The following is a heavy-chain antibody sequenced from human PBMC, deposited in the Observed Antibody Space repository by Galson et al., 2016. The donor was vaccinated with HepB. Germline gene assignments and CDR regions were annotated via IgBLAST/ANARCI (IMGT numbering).Heavy chain of an antibody. CDR2: ISGSGSVI. CDR3: ARQEGHNWNLRSGGFDY. J-gene: IGHJ4*02. V-gene: IGHV3-11*04. Sequence: SLRLSCAASGFGLSGYHMSWIRQAPGKGLQWISYISGSGSVIYYADSVKGRFTISRDNSKNTLYLQMNSLRAEDTAVYYCARQEGHNWNLRSGGFDYWGQGTPVTVSS. D-gene: IGHD1-20*01. CDR1: GFGLSGYH.